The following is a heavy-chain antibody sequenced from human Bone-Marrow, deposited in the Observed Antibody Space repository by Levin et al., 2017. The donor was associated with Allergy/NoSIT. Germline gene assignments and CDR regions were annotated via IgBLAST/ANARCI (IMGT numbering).Heavy chain of an antibody. CDR1: GFTFSNSS. J-gene: IGHJ6*02. Sequence: GESLKISCAASGFTFSNSSMNWVRQAPGKGLEWVSYISDSSSSIFYADSVKGRFTISRDNAKNSLFLQMNSMRDEDTAVYYCARDCPHLSYSSTWYYYYGMDVWGQGTTVTVSS. D-gene: IGHD6-13*01. CDR2: ISDSSSSI. CDR3: ARDCPHLSYSSTWYYYYGMDV. V-gene: IGHV3-48*02.